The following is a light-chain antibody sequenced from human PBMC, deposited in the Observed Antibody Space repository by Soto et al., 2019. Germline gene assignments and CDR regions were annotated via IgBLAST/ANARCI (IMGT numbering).Light chain of an antibody. CDR3: QQYGGSPIT. CDR1: QSVSRH. J-gene: IGKJ5*01. CDR2: DAS. Sequence: EIVLTQSPATLSLSPGERATLSCRASQSVSRHLAWYQQKPGQAPRLLIYDASNRATGIPARFSGSGSGTDFTLTISSLEPEDFALYYCQQYGGSPITFGQGTRLEIK. V-gene: IGKV3-11*01.